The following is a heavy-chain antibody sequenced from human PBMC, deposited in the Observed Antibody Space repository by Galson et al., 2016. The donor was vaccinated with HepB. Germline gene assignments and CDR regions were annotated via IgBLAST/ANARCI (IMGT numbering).Heavy chain of an antibody. J-gene: IGHJ6*02. CDR2: IYPGDVDT. CDR1: GYSFTSYW. D-gene: IGHD2-15*01. V-gene: IGHV5-51*01. CDR3: SRHEHLVDFYSYTLDV. Sequence: QSGAEVKKPGESLKISCAGSGYSFTSYWICWVRQMPGKGLEWLGIIYPGDVDTRYSPSFPGTVTISADKSISTAYLQWKSLKASDTDMYYCSRHEHLVDFYSYTLDVWGQGTTVTVSS.